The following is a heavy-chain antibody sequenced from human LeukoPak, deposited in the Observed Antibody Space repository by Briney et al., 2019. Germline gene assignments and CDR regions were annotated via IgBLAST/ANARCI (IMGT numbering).Heavy chain of an antibody. J-gene: IGHJ6*02. V-gene: IGHV3-11*01. CDR3: ARGSSLVTTSYYYYGMDV. CDR1: GFTFSDYY. D-gene: IGHD4-17*01. CDR2: ISSSGSTI. Sequence: PGGSLRLSCAASGFTFSDYYRSWIRQAPGKGLEWVSYISSSGSTIYYADSVKGRFTISRDNAKNSLYLQMNSLRAEDTAVYYCARGSSLVTTSYYYYGMDVWGQGTTVTVSS.